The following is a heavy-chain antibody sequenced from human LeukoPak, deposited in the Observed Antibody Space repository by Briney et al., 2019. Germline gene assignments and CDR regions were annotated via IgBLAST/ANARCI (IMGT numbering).Heavy chain of an antibody. D-gene: IGHD3/OR15-3a*01. CDR2: ISSTGGST. J-gene: IGHJ4*02. CDR1: GFTFSGYA. Sequence: GGSLRLSCAASGFTFSGYAMEWVRQAPGKGLEYVASISSTGGSTYYANSLKGRFTISRDNSKNTLYLQMGSLRAGDMAVYYCARDSHDGTGYYLDYWGQGTLVTVSS. V-gene: IGHV3-64*01. CDR3: ARDSHDGTGYYLDY.